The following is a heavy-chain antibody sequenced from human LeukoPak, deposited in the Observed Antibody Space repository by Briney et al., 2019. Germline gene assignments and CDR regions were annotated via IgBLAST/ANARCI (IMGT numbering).Heavy chain of an antibody. CDR1: GYNFNNYW. V-gene: IGHV5-51*01. J-gene: IGHJ5*02. D-gene: IGHD3-22*01. CDR3: ARLAYYDSSGYYYAWFDP. CDR2: IYPGDSDT. Sequence: GESLKNSCKASGYNFNNYWIGWVRQMPGQDLEWLGIIYPGDSDTRYSPSFQGQVTISADKSISTAYLQWSSLKASDTAMYYCARLAYYDSSGYYYAWFDPWGQGTLVTVSS.